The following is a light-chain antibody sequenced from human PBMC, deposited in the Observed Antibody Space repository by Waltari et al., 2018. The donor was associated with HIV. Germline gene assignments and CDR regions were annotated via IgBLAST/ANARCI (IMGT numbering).Light chain of an antibody. J-gene: IGLJ2*01. V-gene: IGLV3-21*04. CDR1: NIARKS. CDR2: YDS. CDR3: QVWDSSTDQVI. Sequence: SSVLTPPPSVSVAPGQTDRITCWAANIARKSVHCYQQKAGQAPVLVMTYDSDRPAGIPERFSGSNSANTATLTISRVGAGDEADYYCQVWDSSTDQVIFGGGTKLTVL.